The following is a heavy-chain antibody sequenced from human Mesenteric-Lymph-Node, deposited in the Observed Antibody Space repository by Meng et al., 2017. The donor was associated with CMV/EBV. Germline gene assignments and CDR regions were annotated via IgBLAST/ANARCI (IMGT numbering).Heavy chain of an antibody. CDR3: ASGATHDF. Sequence: SLRLSCAVSGFTFSNYRMNWVRQAPGKGLEWVSSISSTSSYIYYADSVKGRFTISRDNAKNSLYLQMSSLRAEDSALYYCASGATHDFWGQGTLVTVSS. CDR2: ISSTSSYI. CDR1: GFTFSNYR. J-gene: IGHJ4*02. D-gene: IGHD4/OR15-4a*01. V-gene: IGHV3-21*01.